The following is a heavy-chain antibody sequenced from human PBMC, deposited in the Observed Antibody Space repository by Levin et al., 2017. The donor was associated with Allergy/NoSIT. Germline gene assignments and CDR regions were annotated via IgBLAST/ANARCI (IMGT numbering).Heavy chain of an antibody. CDR1: GFTFSNFW. CDR2: IKQDGSEI. J-gene: IGHJ4*02. Sequence: GGSLRLSCEASGFTFSNFWMIWVRQAPGKGLEWVASIKQDGSEIFYVDSVKGRFTISRDNSKNSLFLQMNSLRPEDTAVYYCARDHPADGLIFDNWGQGTLVTVSS. CDR3: ARDHPADGLIFDN. D-gene: IGHD3-16*01. V-gene: IGHV3-7*04.